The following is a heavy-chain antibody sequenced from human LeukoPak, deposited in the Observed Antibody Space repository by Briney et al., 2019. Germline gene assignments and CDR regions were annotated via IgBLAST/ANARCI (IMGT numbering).Heavy chain of an antibody. CDR1: GFTFSSYA. J-gene: IGHJ4*02. Sequence: GGSLRLPCEASGFTFSSYAMSWVRQAPGKGLAWVSVISSSADSTYYADSVKGRFTISRDNSKNTLYLQMNNLRAEDTAVYYCAKPLEKYTYGGNFDYWGQGILVTVSS. CDR2: ISSSADST. D-gene: IGHD4-23*01. V-gene: IGHV3-23*01. CDR3: AKPLEKYTYGGNFDY.